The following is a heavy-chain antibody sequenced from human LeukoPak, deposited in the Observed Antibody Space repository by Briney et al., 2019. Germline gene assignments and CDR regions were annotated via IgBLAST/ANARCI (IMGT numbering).Heavy chain of an antibody. CDR2: IIPIFGTA. CDR1: GGTFSSYA. J-gene: IGHJ4*02. D-gene: IGHD1-26*01. V-gene: IGHV1-69*13. Sequence: SAKVSCKASGGTFSSYAISWVRQAPGQGLEWMGGIIPIFGTANYAQKFQGRGTITADESTSTAYMELSSLRSEDTAVYYCARGPGPSGGPFDYWGQGTLVTVSS. CDR3: ARGPGPSGGPFDY.